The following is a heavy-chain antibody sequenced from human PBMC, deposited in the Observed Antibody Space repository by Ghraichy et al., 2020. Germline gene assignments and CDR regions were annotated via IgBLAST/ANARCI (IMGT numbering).Heavy chain of an antibody. V-gene: IGHV3-21*01. CDR1: GFTFSSYS. CDR2: ISSSSSYI. CDR3: ARDSRRSSGWDSY. Sequence: GGSLRLSCAASGFTFSSYSMNWVRQAPGKGLEWVSSISSSSSYIYYADSVKGRFTISRDNAKNSLYLQMNSLRAEDTAVYYCARDSRRSSGWDSYWGQGTLVTVSS. D-gene: IGHD6-19*01. J-gene: IGHJ4*02.